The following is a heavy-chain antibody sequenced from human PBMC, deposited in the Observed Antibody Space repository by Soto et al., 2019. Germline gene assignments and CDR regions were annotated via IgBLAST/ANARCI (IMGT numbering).Heavy chain of an antibody. D-gene: IGHD6-19*01. J-gene: IGHJ4*02. CDR1: GYTGTGYA. CDR2: INAGNGNT. CDR3: ARAVAVPADFDY. Sequence: QVQLVQSGAEEKKPGASVKVSCKASGYTGTGYAMHWVRQAPGQRLEWMGWINAGNGNTKDSQKFQGRVTITRDTSASTDYMELSSLRSEDTAVYYCARAVAVPADFDYWGQGTLVTVSS. V-gene: IGHV1-3*05.